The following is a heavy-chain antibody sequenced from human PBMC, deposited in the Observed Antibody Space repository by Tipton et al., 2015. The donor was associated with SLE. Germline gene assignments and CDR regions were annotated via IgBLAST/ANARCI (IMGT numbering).Heavy chain of an antibody. J-gene: IGHJ1*01. V-gene: IGHV4-61*02. CDR1: GGSISSVSYY. D-gene: IGHD2-2*01. CDR3: ARGIIPAARYLQD. CDR2: MYSSGST. Sequence: TLSLTCTVSGGSISSVSYYWSWIRQPAGKGLEWIGRMYSSGSTDYNPSLKSRVTLSVDTSKNQFSLRLSSVTAADTAVYYCARGIIPAARYLQDWGQGTLVTVSS.